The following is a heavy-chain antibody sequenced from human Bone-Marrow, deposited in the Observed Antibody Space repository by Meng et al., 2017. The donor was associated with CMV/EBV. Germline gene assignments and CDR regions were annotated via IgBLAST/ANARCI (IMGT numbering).Heavy chain of an antibody. Sequence: FSTYAMSWVRQAPGKGLEWVSVIYSGGSSTYYADSVKGRFTISRDNSKNTLYLQMNSLRAEDTAVYYCAKDPPRYCSGGSCYFNWFDPWGQGTLVTVSS. D-gene: IGHD2-15*01. CDR2: IYSGGSST. V-gene: IGHV3-23*03. J-gene: IGHJ5*02. CDR1: FSTYA. CDR3: AKDPPRYCSGGSCYFNWFDP.